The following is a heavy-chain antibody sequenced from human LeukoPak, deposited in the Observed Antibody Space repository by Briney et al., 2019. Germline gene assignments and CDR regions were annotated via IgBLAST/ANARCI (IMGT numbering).Heavy chain of an antibody. CDR2: IWYDGSNK. D-gene: IGHD1-26*01. Sequence: GGSLRLSCAASGFIFNNYVMHWVRQAPGKGLEWVAVIWYDGSNKYYADSVKGRFTISRDNSKNTLYLQMNSLRAEDTAVYYCARDWELAPYFDYWGQGTLVTVSS. J-gene: IGHJ4*02. CDR3: ARDWELAPYFDY. V-gene: IGHV3-33*08. CDR1: GFIFNNYV.